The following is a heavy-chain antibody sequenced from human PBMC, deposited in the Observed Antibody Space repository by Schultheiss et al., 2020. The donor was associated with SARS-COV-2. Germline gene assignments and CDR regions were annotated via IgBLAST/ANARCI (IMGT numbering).Heavy chain of an antibody. V-gene: IGHV4-34*01. Sequence: GSLRLSCAVYGGSFSGYYWSWIRQPPGKGLEWIGEINHSGSTNYNPSLKSRVTISVDTSKNQFSLKLSSVTAADTAVYYCARVPRWLRMTDYWGQGTLVTVSS. CDR1: GGSFSGYY. CDR2: INHSGST. J-gene: IGHJ4*02. D-gene: IGHD5-24*01. CDR3: ARVPRWLRMTDY.